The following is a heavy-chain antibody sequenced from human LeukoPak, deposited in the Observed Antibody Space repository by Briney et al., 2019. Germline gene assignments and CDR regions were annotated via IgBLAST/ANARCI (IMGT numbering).Heavy chain of an antibody. J-gene: IGHJ4*02. CDR3: ARGRGWXSSSXXFDX. CDR1: GGSFSGYY. Sequence: RPSETLSLTCAVYGGSFSGYYWSWIRQPPGKGLEWIGEINHSGSTNYNPSLKSRVTISVDTSKNQFSLKLSSVTAADTAVYYCARGRGWXSSSXXFDXWGQGTLVTVSS. CDR2: INHSGST. D-gene: IGHD6-6*01. V-gene: IGHV4-34*01.